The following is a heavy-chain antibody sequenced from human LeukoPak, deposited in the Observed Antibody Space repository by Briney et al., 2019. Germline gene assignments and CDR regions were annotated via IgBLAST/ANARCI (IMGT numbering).Heavy chain of an antibody. J-gene: IGHJ5*02. CDR1: GGSISSYY. CDR3: ARLRGLIAAVGGWFDP. Sequence: SETLSLTCTVSGGSISSYYWSWIRQPPGKGLEWIGYIYYSGSTNYNPSLKSRVTISVDTSKNQFSLKLSSVTAADTAVYYCARLRGLIAAVGGWFDPWGQGTLVTVSS. CDR2: IYYSGST. D-gene: IGHD6-13*01. V-gene: IGHV4-59*08.